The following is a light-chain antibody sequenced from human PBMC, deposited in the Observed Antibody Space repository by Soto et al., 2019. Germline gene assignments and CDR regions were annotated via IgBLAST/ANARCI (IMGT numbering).Light chain of an antibody. V-gene: IGKV1-12*01. CDR1: QSLXSR. J-gene: IGKJ1*01. CDR3: QQSYSTPRT. Sequence: QLTQCPSSVSASAGDGVTITCLASQSLXSRLDWHQRKPGKAPKLLXDDASSWATGGPSRLSGSGSGTEFPPTISSLQPEDFSNYYYQQSYSTPRTFGQGTKVDI. CDR2: DAS.